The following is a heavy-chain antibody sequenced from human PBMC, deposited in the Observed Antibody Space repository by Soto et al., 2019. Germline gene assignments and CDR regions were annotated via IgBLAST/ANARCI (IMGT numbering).Heavy chain of an antibody. CDR1: GLTFSSYA. CDR3: AKDYRSSYVEGFLDY. V-gene: IGHV3-23*01. Sequence: GSLRLSCEASGLTFSSYAMSPVLQAPGKGLELVSAISGSGDITYYADSVKGRFTISRDNSKNTRYLQMNSLRAEDTAVYYCAKDYRSSYVEGFLDYWGQGTLVTVSS. CDR2: ISGSGDIT. J-gene: IGHJ4*02. D-gene: IGHD1-26*01.